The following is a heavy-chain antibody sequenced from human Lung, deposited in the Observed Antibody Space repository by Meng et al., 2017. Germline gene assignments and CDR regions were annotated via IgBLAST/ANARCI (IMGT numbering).Heavy chain of an antibody. CDR1: GGSLSGSY. CDR2: INHGGST. V-gene: IGHV4-34*01. J-gene: IGHJ4*02. CDR3: ARERHSTIIRGVIDF. Sequence: QVQLPRWGSGLFGPSETRSLPGAGCGGSLSGSYWSWIRQSPAKGLEWIGKINHGGSTNYNPSLESRVTISMDTPKNQFSLRLTSMTVADTAVYYCARERHSTIIRGVIDFWGQGALVTVSS. D-gene: IGHD3-10*01.